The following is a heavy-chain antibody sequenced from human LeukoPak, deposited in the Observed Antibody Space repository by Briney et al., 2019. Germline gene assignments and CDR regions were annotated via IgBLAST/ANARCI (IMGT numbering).Heavy chain of an antibody. Sequence: GASVKVSCKASGYTFTCYDMHWVRQAPGQGLEWMGIINPSGGDTSYAQKFQGRLTMTRDTSTNTVYMELTSLRSEDTAVYYCAREVMDNLRFDYWGQGTLVTVSS. V-gene: IGHV1-46*01. CDR2: INPSGGDT. J-gene: IGHJ4*02. CDR1: GYTFTCYD. D-gene: IGHD1-14*01. CDR3: AREVMDNLRFDY.